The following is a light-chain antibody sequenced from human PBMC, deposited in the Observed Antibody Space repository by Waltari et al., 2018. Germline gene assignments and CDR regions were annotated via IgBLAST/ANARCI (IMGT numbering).Light chain of an antibody. CDR2: AAS. V-gene: IGKV1-6*01. J-gene: IGKJ4*01. CDR1: QDIGHD. Sequence: IQMTQSPSSLSASVGDRVTITCRASQDIGHDLGWYQQKPGKAPKLLIYAASSLQSGVPSRFSGAGSGTSFKLAISSLQPEDFVTYYCLQDYDYPLTFGGGTKVAIK. CDR3: LQDYDYPLT.